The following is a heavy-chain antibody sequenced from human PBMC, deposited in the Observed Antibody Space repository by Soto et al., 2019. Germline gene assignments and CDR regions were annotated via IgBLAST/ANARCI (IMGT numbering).Heavy chain of an antibody. CDR2: ISNSGST. J-gene: IGHJ4*02. Sequence: PSETLSLTCTVSGGSISSGGYYWSWIRQHPGKDLEWIGYISNSGSTSYNPSLKSRVTISVDTSKKQFSLNLSSVTVADTAVYYCARERDVYNSIGFDYWGQGILVTVSS. D-gene: IGHD1-1*01. CDR3: ARERDVYNSIGFDY. CDR1: GGSISSGGYY. V-gene: IGHV4-31*03.